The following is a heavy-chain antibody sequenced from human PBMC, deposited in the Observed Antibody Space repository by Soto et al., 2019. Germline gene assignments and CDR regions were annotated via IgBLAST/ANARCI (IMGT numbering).Heavy chain of an antibody. CDR1: GFTFSSYG. Sequence: QVQLVESGGGVVQPGRSLRLSCAASGFTFSSYGMHWVRQAPGKGXXXXXVIWYDGSNKYYADSVKGRFTISRDNSKXXXXXXXXXXXXXXXXXXXXXXXXXXXXXXXXXAEXDYWGQGTLVTVSS. CDR3: XXXXXXXXXXXXXAEXDY. J-gene: IGHJ4*02. CDR2: IWYDGSNK. V-gene: IGHV3-33*01.